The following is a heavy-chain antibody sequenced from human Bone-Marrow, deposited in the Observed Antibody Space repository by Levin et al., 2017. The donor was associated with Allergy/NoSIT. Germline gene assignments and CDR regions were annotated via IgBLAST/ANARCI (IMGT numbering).Heavy chain of an antibody. CDR1: GFTFSSYG. CDR2: ISYDGSNK. J-gene: IGHJ6*03. Sequence: GESLKISCAASGFTFSSYGMHWVRQAPGKGLEWVAVISYDGSNKYYADSVKGRFTISRDNSKNTLYLQMNSLRAEDTAVYYCAKDSRVRQQLVYYYYYYMDVWGKGTTVTVSS. CDR3: AKDSRVRQQLVYYYYYYMDV. V-gene: IGHV3-30*18. D-gene: IGHD6-13*01.